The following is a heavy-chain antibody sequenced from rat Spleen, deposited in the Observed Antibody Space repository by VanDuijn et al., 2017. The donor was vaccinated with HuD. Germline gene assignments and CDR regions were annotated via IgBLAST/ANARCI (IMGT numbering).Heavy chain of an antibody. CDR1: GFTFSEYW. CDR3: TRGGSYALEA. Sequence: EVQLVESGGGLVQPGRSMKLSCVASGFTFSEYWMTWIRQAPGKGLEWVASSTNIGGTIYYADSVKGRFTMSRDIAQNTLYLQMNSLRSEDTATEYCTRGGSYALEAWGQGASVTVSS. J-gene: IGHJ4*01. CDR2: STNIGGTI. D-gene: IGHD1-3*01. V-gene: IGHV5-31*01.